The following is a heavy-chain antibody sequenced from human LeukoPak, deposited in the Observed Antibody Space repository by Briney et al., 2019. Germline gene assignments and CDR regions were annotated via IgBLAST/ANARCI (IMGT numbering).Heavy chain of an antibody. J-gene: IGHJ4*02. D-gene: IGHD3-10*01. V-gene: IGHV4-39*01. CDR2: IYYSGST. CDR3: ARLLWFGELGACYFDY. CDR1: GGSISRSSYY. Sequence: ASETLSLTCTVSGGSISRSSYYWGWIRQPPGKGVEWIGSIYYSGSTYYNPSLKSRVTISVDTSKDQFSLKLSSVTAADTAVYYCARLLWFGELGACYFDYWGQGTLVTVSS.